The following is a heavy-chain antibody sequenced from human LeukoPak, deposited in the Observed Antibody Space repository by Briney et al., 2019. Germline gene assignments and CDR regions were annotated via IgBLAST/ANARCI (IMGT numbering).Heavy chain of an antibody. CDR2: INHSGSI. V-gene: IGHV4-34*01. J-gene: IGHJ2*01. CDR1: GGSFSGYY. D-gene: IGHD2-15*01. Sequence: PSETLSLTCAVYGGSFSGYYWSWIRQPPGKGLEWIGEINHSGSINYNPSLKSRVTISVDTSKNQFSLKLSSVTAADTAVYYCARSQYCSGGSCYKVIWYFALWGRGTLVTVSS. CDR3: ARSQYCSGGSCYKVIWYFAL.